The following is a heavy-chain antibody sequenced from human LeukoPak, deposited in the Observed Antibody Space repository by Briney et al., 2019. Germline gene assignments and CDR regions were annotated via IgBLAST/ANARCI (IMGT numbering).Heavy chain of an antibody. J-gene: IGHJ4*02. Sequence: PGGSLRLSCAASGFTFSSYAMSWVRQAPGKGLEWVSGVGGSGGSTYYADSVKGRFTISRDNSKNTLYLQTNSLRAEDTAVYYCAKDLDIVATITGNWGQGTLVTVSS. V-gene: IGHV3-23*01. D-gene: IGHD5-12*01. CDR2: VGGSGGST. CDR3: AKDLDIVATITGN. CDR1: GFTFSSYA.